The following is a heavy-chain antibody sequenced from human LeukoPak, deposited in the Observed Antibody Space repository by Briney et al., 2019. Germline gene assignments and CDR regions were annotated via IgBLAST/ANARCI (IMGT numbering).Heavy chain of an antibody. D-gene: IGHD6-19*01. CDR1: GYTFTSYA. Sequence: ASVKVSCKASGYTFTSYAMHWVRQAPGQRLEWMGWINAGNGNTKYSQKFQGRVTITRDTSASTAYMELSSLRSEDTAVYFCARPLAVAGFDYWGQGTLVTVSS. V-gene: IGHV1-3*01. CDR3: ARPLAVAGFDY. J-gene: IGHJ4*02. CDR2: INAGNGNT.